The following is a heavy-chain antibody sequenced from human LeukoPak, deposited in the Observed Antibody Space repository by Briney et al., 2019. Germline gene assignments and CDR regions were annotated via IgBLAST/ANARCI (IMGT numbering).Heavy chain of an antibody. D-gene: IGHD2-2*01. V-gene: IGHV4-34*01. CDR1: GGSIRSYY. CDR3: AGGYCSSTSCYAPEVSPLGY. J-gene: IGHJ4*02. CDR2: INHSGST. Sequence: SETLSLTCTVSGGSIRSYYWSWIRQPPGKGLEWIGEINHSGSTNYNPSLKSRVTISVDTSKNQFSLKLSSVNAADTAVYYCAGGYCSSTSCYAPEVSPLGYWGQGTLVTVSS.